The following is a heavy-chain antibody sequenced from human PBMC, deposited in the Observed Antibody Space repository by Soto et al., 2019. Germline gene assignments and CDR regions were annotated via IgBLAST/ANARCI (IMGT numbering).Heavy chain of an antibody. CDR3: AATGYCTNGVCYGTDY. CDR2: INHSGST. V-gene: IGHV4-34*01. J-gene: IGHJ4*02. Sequence: SETLSLTCAVYGGSFSGYYWSWIRQPPGKGLEWIGEINHSGSTNYNPSLKSRVTISVGTSKNQFSLKLSSVTAADTAVYYCAATGYCTNGVCYGTDYWGQGTLVTVS. CDR1: GGSFSGYY. D-gene: IGHD2-8*01.